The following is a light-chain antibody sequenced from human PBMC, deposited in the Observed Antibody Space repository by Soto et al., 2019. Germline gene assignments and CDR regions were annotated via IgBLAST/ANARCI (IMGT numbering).Light chain of an antibody. V-gene: IGLV2-14*01. Sequence: QSVLTQPASVSGSPGQSITISCTGTSSDVGGYNYVSWYQQHPGKAPKLMIYEVSYRPSGVSNRFSGSKSGYTASLTISGLQAEDEADYYCSSYTSSSTLVFGPGIKVTVL. J-gene: IGLJ1*01. CDR2: EVS. CDR1: SSDVGGYNY. CDR3: SSYTSSSTLV.